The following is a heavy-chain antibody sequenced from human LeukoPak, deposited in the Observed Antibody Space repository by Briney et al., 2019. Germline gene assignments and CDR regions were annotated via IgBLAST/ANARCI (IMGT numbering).Heavy chain of an antibody. CDR2: NNPSGGST. D-gene: IGHD6-19*01. Sequence: GASVKVSCKASGYTFTSYYMHWVRQAPGQGLEWMGINNPSGGSTSYAQKFQGRVTMTRDTSTSTVYMELSSLRSEDTAVYYCARDSSGWHEFDYWGQGTLVTVSS. V-gene: IGHV1-46*01. J-gene: IGHJ4*02. CDR3: ARDSSGWHEFDY. CDR1: GYTFTSYY.